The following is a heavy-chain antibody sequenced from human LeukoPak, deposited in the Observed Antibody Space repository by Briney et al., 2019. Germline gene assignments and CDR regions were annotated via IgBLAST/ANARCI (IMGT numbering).Heavy chain of an antibody. Sequence: SETLSLTCIVSGGSISSYYWSWIRQPPGKGLEWIGEINHSGSTNYNPSLKSRVTISVDTSKNQFSLKLSSVTAADTAVYYCARGQFSQKDIVVVPAAISGLDPWGQGTLVTVSS. CDR2: INHSGST. J-gene: IGHJ5*02. CDR1: GGSISSYY. CDR3: ARGQFSQKDIVVVPAAISGLDP. V-gene: IGHV4-34*01. D-gene: IGHD2-2*01.